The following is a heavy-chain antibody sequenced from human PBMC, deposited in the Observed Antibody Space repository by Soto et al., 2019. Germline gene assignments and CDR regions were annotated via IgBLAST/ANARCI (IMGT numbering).Heavy chain of an antibody. CDR3: AREGGYYDSSGYPPSGMDV. Sequence: SETLSLTCTASGGSISSGGYYWSWIRQHPGKGLEWIGYIYYSGSTYYNPSLKSRVTISVDTSKNQFSLKLSSVTAADTAVYYCAREGGYYDSSGYPPSGMDVWGQGTTVTVSS. D-gene: IGHD3-22*01. J-gene: IGHJ6*02. V-gene: IGHV4-31*03. CDR2: IYYSGST. CDR1: GGSISSGGYY.